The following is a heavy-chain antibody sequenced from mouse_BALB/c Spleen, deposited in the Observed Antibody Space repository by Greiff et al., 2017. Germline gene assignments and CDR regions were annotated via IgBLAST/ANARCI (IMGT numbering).Heavy chain of an antibody. J-gene: IGHJ3*01. D-gene: IGHD2-4*01. CDR2: ISSGGGNT. Sequence: EVMLVESGGGLVKPGGSLKLSCAASGFTFSSYTMSWVRQTPEKRLEWVATISSGGGNTYYPDSVKGRFTISRDNAKNNLYLQMSSLRSEDTALYYCARSPSYDYGGFAYWGQGTLVTVSA. CDR1: GFTFSSYT. CDR3: ARSPSYDYGGFAY. V-gene: IGHV5-9*03.